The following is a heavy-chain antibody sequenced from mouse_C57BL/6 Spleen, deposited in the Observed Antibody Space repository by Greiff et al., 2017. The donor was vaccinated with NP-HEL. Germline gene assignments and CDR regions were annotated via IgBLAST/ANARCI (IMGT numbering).Heavy chain of an antibody. J-gene: IGHJ4*01. V-gene: IGHV2-9-1*01. D-gene: IGHD1-1*01. CDR2: IWTGGGT. CDR3: ARYYGSSYEDAMDY. CDR1: GFSLTSYA. Sequence: QVQLKQSGPGLVAPSQSLSITCTVSGFSLTSYAISWVRQPPGKGLEWLGVIWTGGGTNYNSALKSRLSISKDNSKSQVFLKMNSLQTDDTARYYCARYYGSSYEDAMDYWGQGTSVTVSS.